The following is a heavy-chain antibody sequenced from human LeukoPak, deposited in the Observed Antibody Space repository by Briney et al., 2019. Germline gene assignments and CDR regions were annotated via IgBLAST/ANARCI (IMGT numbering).Heavy chain of an antibody. CDR1: GGSFSGYY. J-gene: IGHJ3*02. D-gene: IGHD2-2*03. V-gene: IGHV4-34*01. CDR2: INHSGST. CDR3: ARVDIGESNDAFDI. Sequence: SETLSLTCAVYGGSFSGYYWSWIRQPPGKGLEWIGEINHSGSTNYNPSLKSRVTISVDTSKNQFSLKLSSVTAADTAVYYCARVDIGESNDAFDIWGQGTMVTVSS.